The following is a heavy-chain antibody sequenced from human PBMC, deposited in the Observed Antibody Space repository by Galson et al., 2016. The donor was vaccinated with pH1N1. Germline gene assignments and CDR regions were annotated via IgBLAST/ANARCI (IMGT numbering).Heavy chain of an antibody. CDR1: GDSINRNY. V-gene: IGHV4-59*01. D-gene: IGHD2-21*02. J-gene: IGHJ4*02. CDR2: IYYSGTT. Sequence: SETLSLTCTVSGDSINRNYWRWIRQPPGKGLEWIGYIYYSGTTSYNPSLKSRITISVDSSQGQFSLKLTSVTAADTAVYYCARGGGDLDSWGQGTLVTISS. CDR3: ARGGGDLDS.